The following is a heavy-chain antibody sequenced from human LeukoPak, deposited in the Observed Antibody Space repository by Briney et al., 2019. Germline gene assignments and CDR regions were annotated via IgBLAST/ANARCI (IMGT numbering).Heavy chain of an antibody. J-gene: IGHJ3*02. Sequence: SETLSLTCTVSGGSINGYYWSWIQQPPGKGLEWIGYIYYSGSTNYNPSLKSRVTISVDTSKNQFSLKLSPVTAADTAVYYCARHAFDYSSGWSDAFDIWGQGTMVTVSS. CDR2: IYYSGST. CDR3: ARHAFDYSSGWSDAFDI. D-gene: IGHD6-19*01. CDR1: GGSINGYY. V-gene: IGHV4-59*08.